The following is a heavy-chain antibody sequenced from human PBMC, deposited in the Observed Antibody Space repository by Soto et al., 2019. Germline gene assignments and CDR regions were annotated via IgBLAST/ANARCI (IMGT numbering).Heavy chain of an antibody. CDR2: ISYDGSNK. J-gene: IGHJ6*02. D-gene: IGHD2-2*01. CDR1: GFTFSSYA. V-gene: IGHV3-30-3*01. Sequence: GGSLRLSCAASGFTFSSYAMHWVRQAPGKGLEWVAVISYDGSNKYYADSVKGRFTISRDNSKNTLYLQMNSLRAEDTAVYYCARGWCSSTSCYQGYYYYGMDVWGQGTTVTVSS. CDR3: ARGWCSSTSCYQGYYYYGMDV.